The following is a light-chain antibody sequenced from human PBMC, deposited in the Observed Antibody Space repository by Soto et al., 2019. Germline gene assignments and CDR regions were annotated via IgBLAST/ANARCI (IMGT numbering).Light chain of an antibody. J-gene: IGLJ3*02. Sequence: QSALTQPASVSGSPGQSITISCTGTSSDVGGYNYVSWYQQDPGKAPKLMIYEVSNRPSGVSNRFSASKSGNTASLTISGLQAEDEADYYCSSYTSRSTWVFGGGTQLTVL. V-gene: IGLV2-14*01. CDR3: SSYTSRSTWV. CDR2: EVS. CDR1: SSDVGGYNY.